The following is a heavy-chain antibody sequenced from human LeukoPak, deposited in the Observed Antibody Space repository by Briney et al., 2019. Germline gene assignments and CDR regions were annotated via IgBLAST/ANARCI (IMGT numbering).Heavy chain of an antibody. J-gene: IGHJ4*02. CDR3: ATCAAYLAEGFDY. D-gene: IGHD3-16*01. CDR2: IRHSGGT. V-gene: IGHV4-38-2*01. Sequence: SETLSLTCAVSGYSINSNYFWNWIRQSPGKGLEWIASIRHSGGTYYNPSLKSRVSISLDTSKNQFSLSLTSVTAADTAVYYCATCAAYLAEGFDYWGQGSLVTVSS. CDR1: GYSINSNYF.